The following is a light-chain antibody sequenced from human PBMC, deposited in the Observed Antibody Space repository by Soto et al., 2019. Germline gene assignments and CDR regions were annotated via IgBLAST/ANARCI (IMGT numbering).Light chain of an antibody. J-gene: IGKJ2*01. CDR1: QSVSSY. Sequence: EIVLTQSPATLSLSPGERATLSCRASQSVSSYFAWYQQKPGQAPRLLIYDASNRATGIPARFSGSGSGTDFTLTISSLEPEDFAVYYWQQRSNSYTFGQGTKLEIK. CDR2: DAS. CDR3: QQRSNSYT. V-gene: IGKV3-11*01.